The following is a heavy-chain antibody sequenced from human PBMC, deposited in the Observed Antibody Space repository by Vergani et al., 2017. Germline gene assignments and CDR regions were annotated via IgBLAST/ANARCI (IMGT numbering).Heavy chain of an antibody. V-gene: IGHV4-61*02. D-gene: IGHD3-22*01. CDR1: GGSISSGSYY. Sequence: QVQLQESGPGLVKPSQTLSLTCTVSGGSISSGSYYWSWIRQPAGKGLEWIGRIYTSGSTNYNPSLKSRVTIAVDTSKNQFSLKLSSLTAADTAVYYCARDRYDSIGYYFVPYYGMNVWGQGTTVTVSS. CDR2: IYTSGST. CDR3: ARDRYDSIGYYFVPYYGMNV. J-gene: IGHJ6*02.